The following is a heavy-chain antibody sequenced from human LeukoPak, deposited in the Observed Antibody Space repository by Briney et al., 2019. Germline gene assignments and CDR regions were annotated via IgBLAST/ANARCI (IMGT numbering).Heavy chain of an antibody. CDR2: INPSGGST. D-gene: IGHD2-2*01. V-gene: IGHV1-46*01. Sequence: ASVKVSCKASGYTFTSYYMHWVRQAPGQGLEWMGIINPSGGSTSYAQKFQGRVTMTRDTSTNTVYMELSSLRSEDTAVYYCARVGLYCSSTSCYSFDYWGQGTLVTVSS. CDR3: ARVGLYCSSTSCYSFDY. CDR1: GYTFTSYY. J-gene: IGHJ4*02.